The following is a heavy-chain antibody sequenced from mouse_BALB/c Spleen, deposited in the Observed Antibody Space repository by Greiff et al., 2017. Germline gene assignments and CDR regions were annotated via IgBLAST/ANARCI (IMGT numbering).Heavy chain of an antibody. Sequence: DVKLVESGGGLVQPGGSLKLSCAASGFTFSSYGMSWVRQTPDKRLELVATINSNGGSTYYPDSVKGRFTISRDNAKNTLYLQMSSLKSEDTAMYYCARELSTAFYAMDYWGQGTSVTVSS. D-gene: IGHD1-2*01. J-gene: IGHJ4*01. CDR3: ARELSTAFYAMDY. CDR1: GFTFSSYG. V-gene: IGHV5-6-3*01. CDR2: INSNGGST.